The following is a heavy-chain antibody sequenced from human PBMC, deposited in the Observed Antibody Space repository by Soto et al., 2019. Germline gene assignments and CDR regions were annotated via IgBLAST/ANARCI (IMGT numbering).Heavy chain of an antibody. CDR3: ARVVPASSSWYGTDFDY. J-gene: IGHJ4*02. CDR2: IYYSGST. D-gene: IGHD6-13*01. V-gene: IGHV4-31*03. Sequence: SETLSLTSTVSGGSISSGGYYWSWIRQHPEKGLEWIGYIYYSGSTYYNPSLKSRVTISVDTSKNQFSLKLSSVTAADTAVYYCARVVPASSSWYGTDFDYWGQGTLVTVS. CDR1: GGSISSGGYY.